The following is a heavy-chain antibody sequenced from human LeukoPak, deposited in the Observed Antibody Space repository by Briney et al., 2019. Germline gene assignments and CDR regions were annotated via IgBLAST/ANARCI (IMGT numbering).Heavy chain of an antibody. CDR3: ARALAVADAYYFDY. CDR1: GFTFDDYG. CDR2: INWNGGST. D-gene: IGHD6-19*01. V-gene: IGHV3-20*04. Sequence: GGSLRLSCAASGFTFDDYGMSWVRQAPGKGREWVSGINWNGGSTGYADSVKGRFTIYRDNAKNSLYLQMNSLRAEDTALYYCARALAVADAYYFDYWGQGTLVTVSS. J-gene: IGHJ4*02.